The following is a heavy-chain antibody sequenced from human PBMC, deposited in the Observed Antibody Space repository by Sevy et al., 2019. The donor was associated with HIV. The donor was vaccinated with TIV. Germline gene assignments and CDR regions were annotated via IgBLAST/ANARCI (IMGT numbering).Heavy chain of an antibody. J-gene: IGHJ5*02. CDR1: GGPISSYY. D-gene: IGHD5-12*01. Sequence: PSLTCSVSGGPISSYYWSWIRQPPGKRLEWIGYIHYSGSTNYNPSLNSRLTISVDTSKNQFSLRLISVTAADTAVYYCARAPPVRSGDDSLNWFDPWGQGILVTVSS. CDR3: ARAPPVRSGDDSLNWFDP. V-gene: IGHV4-59*01. CDR2: IHYSGST.